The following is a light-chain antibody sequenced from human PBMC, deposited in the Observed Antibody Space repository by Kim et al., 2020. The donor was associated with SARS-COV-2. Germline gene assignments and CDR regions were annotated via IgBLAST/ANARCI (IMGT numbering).Light chain of an antibody. Sequence: PGGTVTLTCASSTGAVSSGHWPNWFQQRPGQPPRTLIYKTTNKSSWTPARFSGSLLGGKAALTLSGAQPEDEAEYHCLLYYGTTWVFGGGTQLTVL. CDR1: TGAVSSGHW. CDR3: LLYYGTTWV. J-gene: IGLJ3*02. CDR2: KTT. V-gene: IGLV7-43*01.